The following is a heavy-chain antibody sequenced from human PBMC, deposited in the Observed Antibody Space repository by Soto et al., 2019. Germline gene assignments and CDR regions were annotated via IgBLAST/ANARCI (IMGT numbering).Heavy chain of an antibody. Sequence: PGGSLRLSCAASGFTFSSYGMHWVRQAPGKGPEWVAVISHDGSNKYYADSVKGRFTISRDNSKNTLYLQMNSLRAEDTAVYYCAKSGEIFGVVMRYYYYGMDVWGQGTTVTVSS. CDR1: GFTFSSYG. J-gene: IGHJ6*02. CDR3: AKSGEIFGVVMRYYYYGMDV. V-gene: IGHV3-30*18. CDR2: ISHDGSNK. D-gene: IGHD3-3*01.